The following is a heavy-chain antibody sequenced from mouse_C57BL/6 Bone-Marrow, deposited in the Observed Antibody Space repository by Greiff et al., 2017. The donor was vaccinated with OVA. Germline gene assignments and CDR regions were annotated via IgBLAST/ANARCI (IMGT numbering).Heavy chain of an antibody. V-gene: IGHV1-53*01. CDR2: INPSNGGT. J-gene: IGHJ2*01. CDR1: GYTFTSYW. D-gene: IGHD2-2*01. Sequence: QVQLKQSGTELVKPGASVKLSCKASGYTFTSYWMHWVKQRPGQGLEWIGNINPSNGGTNYNEKFKSKATLTVDKSSSTAYMQLSSLTSEDSAVYYCARSGGYDSYYFDYWGQGTTLTVSS. CDR3: ARSGGYDSYYFDY.